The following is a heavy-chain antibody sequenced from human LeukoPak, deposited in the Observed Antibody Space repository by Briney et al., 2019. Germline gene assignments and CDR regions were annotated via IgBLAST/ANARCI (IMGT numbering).Heavy chain of an antibody. Sequence: GGSLRLSCAASGFTFSSYAMSWVRQAPGKGLEWVSAISGSGGSTYYADSVKGRFTISRDNSKNTLYLQMNSLRAEDTAVYYCAKDLNTMVRGVIFNWFDPWGQGTLVTVSS. J-gene: IGHJ5*02. CDR2: ISGSGGST. V-gene: IGHV3-23*01. CDR3: AKDLNTMVRGVIFNWFDP. D-gene: IGHD3-10*01. CDR1: GFTFSSYA.